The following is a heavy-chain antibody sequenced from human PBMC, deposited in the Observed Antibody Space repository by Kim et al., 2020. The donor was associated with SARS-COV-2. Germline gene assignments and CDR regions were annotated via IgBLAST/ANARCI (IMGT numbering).Heavy chain of an antibody. D-gene: IGHD3-10*01. V-gene: IGHV3-11*04. CDR3: ARDVWRFGELCPLDV. J-gene: IGHJ6*02. Sequence: DSVKGRITISSDNAKNSLYLQMNRLRAEDTAVYYCARDVWRFGELCPLDVWGQGTTVTVSS.